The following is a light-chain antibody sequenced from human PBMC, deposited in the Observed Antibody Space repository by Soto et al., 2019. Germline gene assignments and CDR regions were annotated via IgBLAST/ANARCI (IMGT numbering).Light chain of an antibody. CDR1: SSDVGGYNY. CDR2: DVS. J-gene: IGLJ1*01. Sequence: QSALTQPASLSGSPGQSITISCTGTSSDVGGYNYVSWYQQHPGKAPKLKIYDVSNRPSGVSNRFSGSKSGNTASLTISGLQAEDEADYYCSSYTSSSTPYVFGTGTKLTVL. CDR3: SSYTSSSTPYV. V-gene: IGLV2-14*01.